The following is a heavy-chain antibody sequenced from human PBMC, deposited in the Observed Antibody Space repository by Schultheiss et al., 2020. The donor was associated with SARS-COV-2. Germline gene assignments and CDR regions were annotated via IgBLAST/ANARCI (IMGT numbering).Heavy chain of an antibody. J-gene: IGHJ6*02. Sequence: SQTLSLTCAISGDSVSSNSAAWNWIRQSPSRGLEWLGRTYYRSKWYNDYAVSVKSRITINPDTSKNQFSLQLNSVTPEDTAVYYCARDSDESPTFEYSSSGVHYYYYGMDVWGQGTTVTVSS. CDR2: TYYRSKWYN. V-gene: IGHV6-1*01. D-gene: IGHD6-6*01. CDR3: ARDSDESPTFEYSSSGVHYYYYGMDV. CDR1: GDSVSSNSAA.